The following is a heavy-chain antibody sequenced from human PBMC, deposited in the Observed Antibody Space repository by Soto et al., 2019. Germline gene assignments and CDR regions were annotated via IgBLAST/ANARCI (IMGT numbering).Heavy chain of an antibody. V-gene: IGHV3-66*01. J-gene: IGHJ5*02. CDR3: ARGGGAVAPGFDP. CDR2: IYSGGST. Sequence: GGSLRLSCAASGFTVSSNYMSWVRQAPGKGLEWVSVIYSGGSTYYADSVKGRFTISRDNSKNTLYLQMNSLRAEDTAVYYCARGGGAVAPGFDPWGQGTLVTVSS. CDR1: GFTVSSNY. D-gene: IGHD6-19*01.